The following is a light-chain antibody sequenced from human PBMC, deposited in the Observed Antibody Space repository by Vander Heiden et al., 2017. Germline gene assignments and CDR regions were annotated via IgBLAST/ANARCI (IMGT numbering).Light chain of an antibody. V-gene: IGLV2-14*03. CDR2: DVS. Sequence: QSALTQPASLSWSPEPPTTISSTGSIIAVCGCIFGSWYHQYPGKAPTLMIFDVSARPSEVSDRFSGSKSGNTASLTSSGLRTDDEADYYCSSYTSRSTVVFGGGTRLTVL. CDR3: SSYTSRSTVV. J-gene: IGLJ2*01. CDR1: IIAVCGCIF.